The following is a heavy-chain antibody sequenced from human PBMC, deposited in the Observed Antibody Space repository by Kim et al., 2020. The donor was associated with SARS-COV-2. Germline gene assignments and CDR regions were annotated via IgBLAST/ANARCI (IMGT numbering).Heavy chain of an antibody. J-gene: IGHJ5*02. CDR1: GYSFTSYW. CDR3: ARMKGDILTGYYGNWFDP. Sequence: GESLKISCKGSGYSFTSYWIGWVRQMPGKGLEWMGIIYPGDSDTRYSPSFQGQVTISADKSISTAYLQWSSLKASDTAMYYCARMKGDILTGYYGNWFDPWGQGTLVTVSS. V-gene: IGHV5-51*01. CDR2: IYPGDSDT. D-gene: IGHD3-9*01.